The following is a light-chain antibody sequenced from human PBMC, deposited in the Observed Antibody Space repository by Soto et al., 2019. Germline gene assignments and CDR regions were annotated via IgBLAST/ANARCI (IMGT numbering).Light chain of an antibody. CDR2: GAS. J-gene: IGKJ5*01. CDR3: QQYGSSPPIT. Sequence: EIVLTQSPGTLSLSPGERATLSCRASQSVSSSYLAWYQQKPGQAPRLLIYGASSRATGIQDRFSDSGSGTDFTLTISRLEPEDFAVYYCQQYGSSPPITFGQGTRLEIK. V-gene: IGKV3-20*01. CDR1: QSVSSSY.